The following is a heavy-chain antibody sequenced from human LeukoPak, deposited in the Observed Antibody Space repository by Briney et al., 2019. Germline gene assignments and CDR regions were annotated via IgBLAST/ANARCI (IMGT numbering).Heavy chain of an antibody. D-gene: IGHD3-3*01. J-gene: IGHJ4*02. CDR1: GFTFSSYW. CDR2: INFDGSST. CDR3: AKDSTIFGANTHFDY. V-gene: IGHV3-74*01. Sequence: PGGSLRLSCAGSGFTFSSYWMHWVRQAPGKGLVWVSRINFDGSSTGYADSVKGRFTISRDNTKNTLYLQMNSLRAEDTAVYYCAKDSTIFGANTHFDYWGQGTLVTVSS.